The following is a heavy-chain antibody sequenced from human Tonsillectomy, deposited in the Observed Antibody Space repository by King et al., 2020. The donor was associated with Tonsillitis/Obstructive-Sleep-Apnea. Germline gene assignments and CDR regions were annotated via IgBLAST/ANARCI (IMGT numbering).Heavy chain of an antibody. Sequence: QLQESGPGLVKPSETLSLTCTVSGGFISTYYWSWIRQPPGKGLEWLGHIYYTGSTKSNTSRTGRLTMSADTFRNQFSLRLSSVTAADTAVYYCARLTCDLWSRYDGGYRCFSFASWGQGTLVTVSS. CDR1: GGFISTYY. V-gene: IGHV4-59*01. D-gene: IGHD3-3*01. CDR3: ARLTCDLWSRYDGGYRCFSFAS. J-gene: IGHJ4*02. CDR2: IYYTGST.